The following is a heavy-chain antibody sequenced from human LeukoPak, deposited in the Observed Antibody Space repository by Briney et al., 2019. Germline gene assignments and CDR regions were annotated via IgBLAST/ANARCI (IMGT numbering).Heavy chain of an antibody. Sequence: GGSLRLSCAASGFTFSSYSMNWVRQAPGKGLEXXXAISGSGGSTYYADSVKGRFTISRDNSKNTLYLQMNSLRAEDTAVYYCAKAYLYCSSTSCPSGPRYYGMDVWGKGTTVTVSS. J-gene: IGHJ6*04. V-gene: IGHV3-23*01. CDR2: ISGSGGST. CDR1: GFTFSSYS. CDR3: AKAYLYCSSTSCPSGPRYYGMDV. D-gene: IGHD2-2*01.